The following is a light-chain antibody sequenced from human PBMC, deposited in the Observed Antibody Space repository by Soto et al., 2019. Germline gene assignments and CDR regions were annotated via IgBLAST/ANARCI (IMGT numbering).Light chain of an antibody. CDR2: ENN. CDR3: QSYDSNLSGYV. V-gene: IGLV1-40*01. CDR1: SSNIGAGYE. Sequence: QSVLTQPPSVSEAPGQRVTISCTGSSSNIGAGYEAHWYQQVPGTAPKLLIYENNNRPSGVPDRFSGSKSGTSASLAITGLQADDEAEYYCQSYDSNLSGYVFGTGTKLTVL. J-gene: IGLJ1*01.